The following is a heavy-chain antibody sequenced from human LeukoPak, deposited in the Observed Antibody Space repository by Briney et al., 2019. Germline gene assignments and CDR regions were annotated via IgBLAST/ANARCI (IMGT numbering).Heavy chain of an antibody. CDR2: ISGSGGST. CDR3: AKDLYVWGSYRYFDY. J-gene: IGHJ4*02. D-gene: IGHD3-16*02. Sequence: PGGSLRLSCAASGFTFSIYAMSWVRQAPGKGLEWVSAISGSGGSTYYADSVKGRFTISRDNSKNTLYLQMNSLRAEDTAVYYCAKDLYVWGSYRYFDYWGQGTLVTVSS. CDR1: GFTFSIYA. V-gene: IGHV3-23*01.